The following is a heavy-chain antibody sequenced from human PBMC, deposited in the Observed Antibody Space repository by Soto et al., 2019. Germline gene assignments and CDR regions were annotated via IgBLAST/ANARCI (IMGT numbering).Heavy chain of an antibody. D-gene: IGHD5-12*01. V-gene: IGHV4-31*03. CDR2: IYYSGST. J-gene: IGHJ3*02. CDR1: GGSISSGGYY. CDR3: ARETGRSRDGYTKSAFDI. Sequence: LSLTCTVSGGSISSGGYYWSWIRQHPGKGLEWIGYIYYSGSTYYNPSLKSRVTIAVDTSKNQFSLKLSSVTAADTAVYYCARETGRSRDGYTKSAFDIWGQGTMVTVSS.